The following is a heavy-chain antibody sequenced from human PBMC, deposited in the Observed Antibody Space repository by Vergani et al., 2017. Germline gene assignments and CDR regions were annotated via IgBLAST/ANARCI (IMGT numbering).Heavy chain of an antibody. CDR2: INHSGST. CDR3: ARVQELYDFWSGYRVRYYYYMDV. D-gene: IGHD3-3*01. CDR1: GGSMSGYY. J-gene: IGHJ6*03. V-gene: IGHV4-34*01. Sequence: QLQLQQSGPGLVKPSETLSLTCSVSGGSMSGYYWSWIRQPPGKELEWIGEINHSGSTNYNPSLKSRVTISVDTSKNQFSLKLSSVTAADTAVYYCARVQELYDFWSGYRVRYYYYMDVWGKGTTVTVSS.